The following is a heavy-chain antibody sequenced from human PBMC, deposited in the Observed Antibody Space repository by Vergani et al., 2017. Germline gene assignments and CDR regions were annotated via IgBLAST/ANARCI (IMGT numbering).Heavy chain of an antibody. CDR3: AKDFHYYDSSGLSDY. Sequence: QVQLVESGGGVVQPGRSLRLSCAASGFTFSSYGMHLVRQAPGKGLEWVAVISYDGSNKYYADSVKGRFTISRDNSKNTLYLQMNSLRAEDTAVYYCAKDFHYYDSSGLSDYWGQGTLVTVSS. D-gene: IGHD3-22*01. J-gene: IGHJ4*02. CDR2: ISYDGSNK. V-gene: IGHV3-30*18. CDR1: GFTFSSYG.